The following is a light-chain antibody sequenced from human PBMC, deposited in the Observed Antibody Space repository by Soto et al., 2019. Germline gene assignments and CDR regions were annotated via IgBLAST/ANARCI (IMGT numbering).Light chain of an antibody. CDR3: QQYYSFPPT. J-gene: IGKJ1*01. CDR1: QSISSW. Sequence: DIQMTQSPSSLSSSVGDRFTISFLASQSISSWLAWYQQKPGKAPELLIYAASTLQSGVPSRFSGSGSGTDFTLTISCLQSEDFATYYCQQYYSFPPTFGQGTKV. CDR2: AAS. V-gene: IGKV1-12*01.